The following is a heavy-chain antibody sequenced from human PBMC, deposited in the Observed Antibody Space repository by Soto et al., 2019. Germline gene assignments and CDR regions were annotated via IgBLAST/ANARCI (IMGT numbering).Heavy chain of an antibody. Sequence: EVQLVESGGGLVQPGGSLGLSCAASGFTFSDYWMGWVRQAPGKGLEWVANIKYEGSDKYYVDSVKGRFTISRDNAKNSLYLQMNSLRAEDTAVYYCARFHNTGEFQIFDYWGRGTLVTVSS. CDR1: GFTFSDYW. CDR3: ARFHNTGEFQIFDY. D-gene: IGHD1-1*01. CDR2: IKYEGSDK. V-gene: IGHV3-7*03. J-gene: IGHJ4*02.